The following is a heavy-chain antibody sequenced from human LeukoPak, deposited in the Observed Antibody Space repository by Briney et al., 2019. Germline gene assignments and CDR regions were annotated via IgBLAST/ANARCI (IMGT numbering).Heavy chain of an antibody. J-gene: IGHJ4*02. V-gene: IGHV3-23*01. Sequence: GGSLRLSCAASGFTFSNYAMAWVRQAPGKGLEWVSTIVGGGHGTYYVDSVKGRFAVSRDNSMNTLYLHMSSLRAEDTAVYYCARGVTGDCWGQGTLVTVSS. CDR2: IVGGGHGT. CDR1: GFTFSNYA. CDR3: ARGVTGDC. D-gene: IGHD5-18*01.